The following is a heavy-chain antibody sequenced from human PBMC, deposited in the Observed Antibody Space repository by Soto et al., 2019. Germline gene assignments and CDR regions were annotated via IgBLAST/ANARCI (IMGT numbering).Heavy chain of an antibody. V-gene: IGHV3-23*01. Sequence: GGSLRLSCAASGFTFSDYGFHWVRQVPGKGLEWVSSFSGSGGSTYYADSVKGRFTISRDNSKNTLYLQMNSLRDEDTAVYYCAKDWAGRFDPWGQGTLVTVS. CDR2: FSGSGGST. J-gene: IGHJ5*02. CDR1: GFTFSDYG. CDR3: AKDWAGRFDP. D-gene: IGHD7-27*01.